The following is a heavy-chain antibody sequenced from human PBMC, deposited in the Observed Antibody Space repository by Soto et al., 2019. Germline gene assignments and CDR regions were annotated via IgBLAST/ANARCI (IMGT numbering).Heavy chain of an antibody. CDR2: ISAYDGST. CDR3: ARVWGSYRAPSGGAGLDP. D-gene: IGHD3-16*02. V-gene: IGHV1-18*04. Sequence: QVQLVQSGAEVKKPGASVKVSCKASGYSFTSNAITWVRQAPGQGLEWMGRISAYDGSTNYAQKFQGRVTMTTDASTSTAYLEVGSLTSDDTAVYYCARVWGSYRAPSGGAGLDPWGQGTLVTVFS. J-gene: IGHJ5*02. CDR1: GYSFTSNA.